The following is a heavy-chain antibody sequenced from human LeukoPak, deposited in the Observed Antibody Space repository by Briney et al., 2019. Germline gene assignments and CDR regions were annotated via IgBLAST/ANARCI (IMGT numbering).Heavy chain of an antibody. Sequence: SETLSLTCTVSGGSISSYYWSWVRQPPGKGLEWVGYIYYSGSTNYNPSLKSRVTISVDTSKNQFSLKLSSVTAADTAVYYCARDGLCSGGSCYPYYFDYWGQGTLVTVSS. D-gene: IGHD2-15*01. CDR2: IYYSGST. CDR1: GGSISSYY. V-gene: IGHV4-59*01. J-gene: IGHJ4*02. CDR3: ARDGLCSGGSCYPYYFDY.